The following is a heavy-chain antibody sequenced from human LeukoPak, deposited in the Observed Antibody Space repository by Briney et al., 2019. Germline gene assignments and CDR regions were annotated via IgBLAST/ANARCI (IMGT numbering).Heavy chain of an antibody. CDR2: ISYDGSNK. V-gene: IGHV3-33*08. D-gene: IGHD3-10*01. Sequence: GGSLRLSCAASGFTFSSYGMHWVRQAPGKGLEWVAVISYDGSNKYYADSVKGRFTISRDNAKNSLYLQMNSLRAEDTAVYYCARDLSLITMVRGVTAFDIWGQGTMVTVSS. J-gene: IGHJ3*02. CDR1: GFTFSSYG. CDR3: ARDLSLITMVRGVTAFDI.